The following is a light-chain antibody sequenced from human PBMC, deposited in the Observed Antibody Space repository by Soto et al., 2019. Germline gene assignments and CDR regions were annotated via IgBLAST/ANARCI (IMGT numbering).Light chain of an antibody. CDR1: SSDVGSYDY. V-gene: IGLV2-8*01. Sequence: QSVLTQPPSASGSPGQSVTISCTGTSSDVGSYDYVSWYQQHPGKAPKLMIYEVSKLPSWVPDRFSGSKSGNTASLTVSGLQAEDEADYYCSSYGGTNHFVFGTGTKVTVL. CDR2: EVS. J-gene: IGLJ1*01. CDR3: SSYGGTNHFV.